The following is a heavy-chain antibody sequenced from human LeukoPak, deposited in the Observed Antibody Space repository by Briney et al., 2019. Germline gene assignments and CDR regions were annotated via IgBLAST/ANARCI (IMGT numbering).Heavy chain of an antibody. CDR2: ISSSGSTI. CDR1: GFTFSSYE. J-gene: IGHJ4*02. CDR3: AKDRGDCSSTSCYFYYFDY. D-gene: IGHD2-2*01. Sequence: PGGSLRLSCAASGFTFSSYEMNWVRQAPGKGLEWVSYISSSGSTIYYADSVKGRFTISRDNAKNSLYLQMNSLRAEDTAVYYCAKDRGDCSSTSCYFYYFDYWGQGTLVTVSS. V-gene: IGHV3-48*03.